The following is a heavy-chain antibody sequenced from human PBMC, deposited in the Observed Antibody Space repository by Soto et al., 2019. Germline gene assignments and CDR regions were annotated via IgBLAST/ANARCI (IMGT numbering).Heavy chain of an antibody. Sequence: PGESLKISCKGSGYSFTSYWIGWVRQMPGKGLEWMGIIYPGDSDTRYSPSFQGQATISADKSISTAYLQWSSLKASDTAMYYCARRAIAAAGTTRLWYYYYGMDVWGQGTTVTVSS. D-gene: IGHD6-13*01. CDR1: GYSFTSYW. CDR2: IYPGDSDT. J-gene: IGHJ6*02. CDR3: ARRAIAAAGTTRLWYYYYGMDV. V-gene: IGHV5-51*01.